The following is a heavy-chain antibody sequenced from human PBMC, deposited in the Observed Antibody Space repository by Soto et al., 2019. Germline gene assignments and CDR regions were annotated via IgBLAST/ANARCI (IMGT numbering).Heavy chain of an antibody. CDR1: GYKFTRYW. D-gene: IGHD4-4*01. CDR2: IYPGDSDT. CDR3: ARLSTVTNSNWCDP. V-gene: IGHV5-51*07. J-gene: IGHJ5*02. Sequence: GHSLKISGKRSGYKFTRYWCGLVHQVPGKGLEWMGIIYPGDSDTRYSPSFQGQVTISADKSISTAYLQWSSLKASDTAMYYCARLSTVTNSNWCDPWGQGTVVTVSA.